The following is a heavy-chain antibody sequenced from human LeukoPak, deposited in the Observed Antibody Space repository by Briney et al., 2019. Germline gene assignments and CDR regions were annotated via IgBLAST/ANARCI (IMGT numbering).Heavy chain of an antibody. CDR3: ARHPRIYCSGGSCYQYYFDY. CDR2: IYPGDSDT. D-gene: IGHD2-15*01. V-gene: IGHV5-51*01. CDR1: GYRFTSYW. Sequence: GESLQISCKGSGYRFTSYWIGWVRQMPGKGLEWMGIIYPGDSDTRYSPSFQGQVTISADKSISTAYLQWSSLQASDTAMYYCARHPRIYCSGGSCYQYYFDYWGQGTLVTVSS. J-gene: IGHJ4*02.